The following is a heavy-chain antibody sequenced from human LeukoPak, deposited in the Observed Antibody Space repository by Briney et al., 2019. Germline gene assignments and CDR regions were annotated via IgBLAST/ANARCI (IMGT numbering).Heavy chain of an antibody. D-gene: IGHD6-13*01. CDR3: ARTGYSGSEDHFINWFDP. V-gene: IGHV3-23*01. CDR2: ISGSGGST. J-gene: IGHJ5*02. CDR1: GFTFSSYA. Sequence: GGSLRLSCAASGFTFSSYAMSWVRQAPGKGLEWVSAISGSGGSTYYADSVKGRFTISRDNSKNTLYLQMNSLRAEDTAVYYCARTGYSGSEDHFINWFDPWGQGTLVTVSS.